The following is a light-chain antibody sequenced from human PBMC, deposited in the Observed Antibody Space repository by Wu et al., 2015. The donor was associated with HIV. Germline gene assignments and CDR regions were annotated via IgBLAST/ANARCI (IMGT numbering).Light chain of an antibody. J-gene: IGKJ2*03. CDR3: QQYQNYPYS. CDR2: GAS. CDR1: QDIRTY. V-gene: IGKV1-8*01. Sequence: AIWITQSPSSLSASTGDRVTITCRASQDIRTYLAWYQQRPGRAPNLLIYGASILQRGVPSRFSGSGSGTYFTLTIRYLESEDFGTYFCQQYQNYPYSFGQGTKLGIK.